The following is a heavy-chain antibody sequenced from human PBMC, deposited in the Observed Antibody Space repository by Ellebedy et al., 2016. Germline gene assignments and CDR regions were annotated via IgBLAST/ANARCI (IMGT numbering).Heavy chain of an antibody. CDR1: GYTLTELS. J-gene: IGHJ5*02. CDR2: FDPEDGET. Sequence: ASVKVSCXVSGYTLTELSMHWVRKAPGKGLEWMGGFDPEDGETIYAQKFQGRVTMTEDTSTDTAYMELSSLRSEDTAVYYCARKRIAAAGYNWFDPWGQGTLVTVSS. CDR3: ARKRIAAAGYNWFDP. D-gene: IGHD6-13*01. V-gene: IGHV1-24*01.